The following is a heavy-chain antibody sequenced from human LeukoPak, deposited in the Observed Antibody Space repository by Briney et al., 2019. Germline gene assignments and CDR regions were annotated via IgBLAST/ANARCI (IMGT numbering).Heavy chain of an antibody. CDR1: GFTFSRHS. D-gene: IGHD3-3*01. V-gene: IGHV3-21*01. Sequence: GGSLRLSCAASGFTFSRHSMNWVRQAPGKGLEWVSSISSQSTFIYYADSVKGRFTISRDNAKESVHLEMDSLRAEDTAVYYCVRDPGSRFLQWPDWGQGTLVTVSS. J-gene: IGHJ4*02. CDR2: ISSQSTFI. CDR3: VRDPGSRFLQWPD.